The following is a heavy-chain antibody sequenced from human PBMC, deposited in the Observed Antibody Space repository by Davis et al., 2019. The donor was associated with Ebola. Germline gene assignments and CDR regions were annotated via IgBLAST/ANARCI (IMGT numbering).Heavy chain of an antibody. CDR1: GYSFTSYW. D-gene: IGHD4-11*01. CDR3: ARHSSYSNYYYGMDV. Sequence: GESLKISCKGSGYSFTSYWIGWVRQMPGKGLEWMGIIYPGDSDTRYSPSFQGQVTISADKSISTAYLQWSSLEASDTAMYYCARHSSYSNYYYGMDVWGQGTTVTVSS. J-gene: IGHJ6*02. V-gene: IGHV5-51*01. CDR2: IYPGDSDT.